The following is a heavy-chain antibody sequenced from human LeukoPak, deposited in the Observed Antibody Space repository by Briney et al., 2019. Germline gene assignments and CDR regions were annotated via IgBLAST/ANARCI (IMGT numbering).Heavy chain of an antibody. CDR3: ARLDIVVVPAARSWFDP. Sequence: SETLSLTCAVYGGSFSGYYWSWIRQPPGKGLEWIGEINHSGSTNYNPSLKSRVTISVDTSKNQFSLKLSSVTAADTAVYYCARLDIVVVPAARSWFDPWGQGTLVTVSS. CDR2: INHSGST. V-gene: IGHV4-34*01. CDR1: GGSFSGYY. J-gene: IGHJ5*02. D-gene: IGHD2-2*03.